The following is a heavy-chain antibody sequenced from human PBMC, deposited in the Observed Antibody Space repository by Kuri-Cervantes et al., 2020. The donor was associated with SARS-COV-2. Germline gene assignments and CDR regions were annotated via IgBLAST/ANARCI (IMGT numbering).Heavy chain of an antibody. CDR3: ARAKLRFLEWSRPDYYYMDV. CDR2: ISSSSSYI. J-gene: IGHJ6*03. Sequence: LSLTCAVSGYSISSGYYWGWVRQAPGKGLEWVSSISSSSSYIYYADSVKGRFTISRDNAKNSLYLQMNSLRAEDTAVYYCARAKLRFLEWSRPDYYYMDVWGKGTTVTVSS. CDR1: GYSISSGYY. D-gene: IGHD3-3*01. V-gene: IGHV3-21*01.